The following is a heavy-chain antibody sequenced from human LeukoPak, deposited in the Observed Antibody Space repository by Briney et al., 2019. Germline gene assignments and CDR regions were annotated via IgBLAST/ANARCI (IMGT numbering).Heavy chain of an antibody. CDR2: VYYSGST. CDR3: ARLPTITFFDY. Sequence: SETLSLTCTVSGGSISTTNYYWGWIRQSPGKGLEWFGCVYYSGSTYYNPSLKSRVTISVDTSKNQFSLKLSSVTAADTAVYYCARLPTITFFDYWGQGTLVTVSS. J-gene: IGHJ4*02. D-gene: IGHD5-12*01. CDR1: GGSISTTNYY. V-gene: IGHV4-39*01.